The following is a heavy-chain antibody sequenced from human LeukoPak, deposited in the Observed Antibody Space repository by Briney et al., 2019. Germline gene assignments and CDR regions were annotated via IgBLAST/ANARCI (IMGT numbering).Heavy chain of an antibody. D-gene: IGHD2-15*01. V-gene: IGHV4-34*01. CDR2: INHSGTT. Sequence: SETLSLTCAVYGGTFREYYWTWIRQSPGKGLEWIGEINHSGTTNYNPSLKSRVTISIDTSKNQFSLKLSSVTAADTAVYYCASSPAQIVVVVAATPSYYYYGMDVWGQGTTVTVSS. J-gene: IGHJ6*02. CDR3: ASSPAQIVVVVAATPSYYYYGMDV. CDR1: GGTFREYY.